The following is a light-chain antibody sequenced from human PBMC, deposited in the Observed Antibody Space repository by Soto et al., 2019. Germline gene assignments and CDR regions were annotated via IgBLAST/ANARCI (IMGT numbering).Light chain of an antibody. CDR1: QSVGSNY. V-gene: IGKV3-20*01. CDR2: GAS. CDR3: HQYASPPLT. Sequence: EIVLTQSPGTLSLSPGERATLSCRASQSVGSNYLAWYQQTPGQAPRLLIHGASTRATGIPDRFSGSGSGTDFTLTLSRLESEDSAVYYCHQYASPPLTFGQGTRLEIK. J-gene: IGKJ5*01.